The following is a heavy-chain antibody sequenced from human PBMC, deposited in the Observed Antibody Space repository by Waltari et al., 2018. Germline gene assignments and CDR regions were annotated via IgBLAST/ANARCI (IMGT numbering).Heavy chain of an antibody. CDR2: ISGSGGST. D-gene: IGHD3-22*01. J-gene: IGHJ4*02. CDR1: GFTFSSYA. V-gene: IGHV3-23*01. Sequence: EVQLLESGGGLVQPGGSLRLSCAASGFTFSSYAMSWVRQAPGKGLEWVSAISGSGGSTYYADSVKGRFTISRYNSKNTLYLQMNSLRAEDTAVYYCAKDRYYYDSSGPQDYWGQGTLVTVSS. CDR3: AKDRYYYDSSGPQDY.